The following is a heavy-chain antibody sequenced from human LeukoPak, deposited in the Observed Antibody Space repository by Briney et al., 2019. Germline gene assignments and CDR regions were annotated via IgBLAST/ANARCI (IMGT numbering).Heavy chain of an antibody. CDR2: ISSSGSTI. Sequence: SGGSLRLSCAASGFTFSSYEMNWVRQAPGKGLEWVSYISSSGSTIYYADSVKGRFTISRDNAKNSLYLQMNSLRAEDTAVYYCAREYYYFDYWGRGTLVTASS. CDR3: AREYYYFDY. J-gene: IGHJ4*02. V-gene: IGHV3-48*03. D-gene: IGHD6-6*01. CDR1: GFTFSSYE.